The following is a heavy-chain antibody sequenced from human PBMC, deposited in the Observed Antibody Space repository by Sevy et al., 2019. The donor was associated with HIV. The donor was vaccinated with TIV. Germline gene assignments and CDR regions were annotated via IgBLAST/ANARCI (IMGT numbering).Heavy chain of an antibody. Sequence: SETLSLTCTVSGGSVSSGSYYWSWIRQPPGKGLEWIGYIYYSGSTNYNPSLKSRVTISVDTSKNQFSLKLSSVTAADTAVYYCARGSAARRNWFDPWGQGTLVTVSS. CDR1: GGSVSSGSYY. V-gene: IGHV4-61*01. CDR2: IYYSGST. CDR3: ARGSAARRNWFDP. J-gene: IGHJ5*02. D-gene: IGHD6-6*01.